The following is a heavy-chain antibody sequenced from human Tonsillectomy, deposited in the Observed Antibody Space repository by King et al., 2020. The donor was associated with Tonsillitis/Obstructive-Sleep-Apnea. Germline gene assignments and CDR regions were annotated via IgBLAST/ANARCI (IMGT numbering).Heavy chain of an antibody. J-gene: IGHJ5*02. V-gene: IGHV4-31*03. CDR3: ASPPVRWASVLFTEHTQTWFDP. D-gene: IGHD2-21*01. CDR2: IYYSGST. Sequence: VQLQESGPGLVKPSQTLSLTCTVSGGSISSGGYYWSWIRQHPGKGLEWIGYIYYSGSTYYNPSLKSRVTISVDTSKNQFSLKLSSVTAADTAVYYCASPPVRWASVLFTEHTQTWFDPWGQGTLVTVSS. CDR1: GGSISSGGYY.